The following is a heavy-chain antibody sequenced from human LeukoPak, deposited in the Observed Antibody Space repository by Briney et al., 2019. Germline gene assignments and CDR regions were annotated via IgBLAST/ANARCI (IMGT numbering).Heavy chain of an antibody. V-gene: IGHV4-38-2*02. CDR1: SYSLSSGYY. CDR3: ARVYPRIPMIVGPGAPDY. Sequence: SETLSLTCTVSSYSLSSGYYWGWIRQPPGKGLEWIGSIYRSGSTYYNPSLESRVTIPVDTSKNQFSLKLSSVTAADTAVYYCARVYPRIPMIVGPGAPDYWGQGTLVTVSS. J-gene: IGHJ4*02. CDR2: IYRSGST. D-gene: IGHD3-22*01.